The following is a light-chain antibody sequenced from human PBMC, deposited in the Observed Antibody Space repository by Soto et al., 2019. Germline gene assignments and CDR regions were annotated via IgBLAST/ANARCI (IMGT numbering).Light chain of an antibody. J-gene: IGKJ1*01. CDR2: DAS. CDR3: QQRSNWPPWT. CDR1: QSVSSY. Sequence: EIVLTQSPATLSLSPGERATLSCRASQSVSSYLAWYQQKPGQAPRLLIYDASNRATGIPARFSGSGSGTDFTLTISSLEPEDFAVYYCQQRSNWPPWTLGQGTKVDI. V-gene: IGKV3-11*01.